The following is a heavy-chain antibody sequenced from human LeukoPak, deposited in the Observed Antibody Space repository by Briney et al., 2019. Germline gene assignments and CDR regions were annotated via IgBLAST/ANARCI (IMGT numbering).Heavy chain of an antibody. Sequence: ASVTVSCKASGYTFTSYGISWVRQAPGQGLEWMGWISAYNGNTNYAQKLQGRVTMTTDTSTSTAYMELRSLRSDDTAVYYCARMNVVTAIDYYYYYMDVWGKGTTVTISS. D-gene: IGHD2-21*02. J-gene: IGHJ6*03. CDR3: ARMNVVTAIDYYYYYMDV. V-gene: IGHV1-18*01. CDR2: ISAYNGNT. CDR1: GYTFTSYG.